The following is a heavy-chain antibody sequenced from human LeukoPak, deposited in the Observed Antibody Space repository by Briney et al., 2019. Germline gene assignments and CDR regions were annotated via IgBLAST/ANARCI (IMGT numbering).Heavy chain of an antibody. CDR3: ARSMTTVTTSDY. V-gene: IGHV4-39*01. J-gene: IGHJ4*02. CDR1: GGSFSGYY. Sequence: SETLSLTCAVSGGSFSGYYWTWIRQPPGKGLEWIGSIYYSGSTYYNPSLKSRVTISVDTSKNQFSLKLSSVTAADTAVYYCARSMTTVTTSDYWGQGTLVTVSS. D-gene: IGHD4-17*01. CDR2: IYYSGST.